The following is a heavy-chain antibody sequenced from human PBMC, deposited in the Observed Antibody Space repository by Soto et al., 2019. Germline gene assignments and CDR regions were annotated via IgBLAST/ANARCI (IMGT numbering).Heavy chain of an antibody. Sequence: PSETLSLTCAVYGETFSDHSWTWIRQPPGEGLEWIGEIGPNGRTNCNPSLKSRLAMSADTSKSQFSLRLTSVTAADTAIYYCARAPIKGHPPTSQTLDYWARGTLVTVSS. CDR3: ARAPIKGHPPTSQTLDY. V-gene: IGHV4-34*01. CDR2: IGPNGRT. D-gene: IGHD1-26*01. CDR1: GETFSDHS. J-gene: IGHJ4*02.